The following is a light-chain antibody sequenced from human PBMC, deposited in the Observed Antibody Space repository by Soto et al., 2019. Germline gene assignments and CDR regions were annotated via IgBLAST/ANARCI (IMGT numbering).Light chain of an antibody. J-gene: IGLJ2*01. CDR2: EVR. Sequence: QSALTQPPSVSGSPGQSVTISCTGTSSDIGVYNRVSWYQQPPGTAPKLMIYEVRDRTSGVPDRFSGSKSGNTASLTISGLQAEDEADYYCSSYTRSNTLIFGGGTKLTVL. CDR3: SSYTRSNTLI. V-gene: IGLV2-18*02. CDR1: SSDIGVYNR.